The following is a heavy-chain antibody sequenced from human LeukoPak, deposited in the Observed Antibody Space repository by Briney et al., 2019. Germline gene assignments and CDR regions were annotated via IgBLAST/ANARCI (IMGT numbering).Heavy chain of an antibody. CDR1: GYSFTGYY. Sequence: ASMKVSCKASGYSFTGYYIHWVRQAPGQGLEWMGWINPDGDVTKSAQKFQGRVTMTTDKSINTVFMELSGLTSDDTALYYCARGPNHYYYVDFWGKGTTVSVSS. D-gene: IGHD2-8*01. CDR2: INPDGDVT. V-gene: IGHV1-2*02. J-gene: IGHJ6*03. CDR3: ARGPNHYYYVDF.